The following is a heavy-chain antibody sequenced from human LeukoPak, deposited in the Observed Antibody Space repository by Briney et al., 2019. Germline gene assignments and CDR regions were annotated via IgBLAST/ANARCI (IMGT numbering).Heavy chain of an antibody. D-gene: IGHD1-26*01. Sequence: GGSLRLSCAASGFTFSNYGMHWVRQAPGKGLEWVANIKQDGSEKYYVDSVKGRFTISRDNAKNSLYLQMNSLRAEDTAVYYCARPTGGSYLDAFDIWGQGTMVTVSS. J-gene: IGHJ3*02. CDR2: IKQDGSEK. CDR3: ARPTGGSYLDAFDI. CDR1: GFTFSNYG. V-gene: IGHV3-7*01.